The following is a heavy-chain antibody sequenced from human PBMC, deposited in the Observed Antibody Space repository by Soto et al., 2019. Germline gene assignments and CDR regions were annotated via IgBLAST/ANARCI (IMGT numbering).Heavy chain of an antibody. J-gene: IGHJ5*02. Sequence: SETMSLTCTVSGGSISSGGYYWSWIKQHPGKGLEWIGYIYYSGSTYYNPSLKSRVTISVDTSKNQFSLKLSSVTAADTAVYYCARVFSNSSSFFDPWGQGTLVTVSS. D-gene: IGHD6-13*01. CDR3: ARVFSNSSSFFDP. V-gene: IGHV4-31*03. CDR1: GGSISSGGYY. CDR2: IYYSGST.